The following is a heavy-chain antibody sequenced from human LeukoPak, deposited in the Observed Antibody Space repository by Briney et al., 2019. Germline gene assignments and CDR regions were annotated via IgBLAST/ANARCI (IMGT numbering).Heavy chain of an antibody. CDR1: GFTFSKYW. D-gene: IGHD6-19*01. V-gene: IGHV3-7*01. CDR2: IKTDGYDK. CDR3: ARALYNHGWFPDYFDY. Sequence: GGSLRLSCAASGFTFSKYWMSWVRQAPGKGLEWVANIKTDGYDKYYVDSLKGRFTISRDNAENSLYLQMDSLRAEGTAMYYCARALYNHGWFPDYFDYWGQGALVTVSS. J-gene: IGHJ4*02.